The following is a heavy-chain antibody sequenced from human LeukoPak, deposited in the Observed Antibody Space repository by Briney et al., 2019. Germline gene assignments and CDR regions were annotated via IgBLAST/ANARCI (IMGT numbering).Heavy chain of an antibody. Sequence: SVKVSCKASGGTFSSYAISWVRQAPGQGLEWMGRIIPILGIANYAQKFQGRVTMTRDTSTSTVYMELSSLRSEDTAVYYCATSLTTVTPNYYYYGMDVWGQGTTVTVSS. V-gene: IGHV1-69*04. D-gene: IGHD4-17*01. J-gene: IGHJ6*02. CDR2: IIPILGIA. CDR1: GGTFSSYA. CDR3: ATSLTTVTPNYYYYGMDV.